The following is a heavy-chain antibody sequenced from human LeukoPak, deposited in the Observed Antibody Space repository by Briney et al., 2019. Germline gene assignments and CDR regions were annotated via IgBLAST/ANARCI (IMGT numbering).Heavy chain of an antibody. V-gene: IGHV4-39*07. D-gene: IGHD1-14*01. CDR2: IYYSGST. J-gene: IGHJ4*02. Sequence: SETLSLTCTVSGGSISSSSYYWGWIRQPPGKGLEWIGSIYYSGSTYYNPSLKSRVTISVDTTKNQFSLKLSSVTAADTAVYYCARVPAPWTPNLFDYWGQGTLVTVSS. CDR1: GGSISSSSYY. CDR3: ARVPAPWTPNLFDY.